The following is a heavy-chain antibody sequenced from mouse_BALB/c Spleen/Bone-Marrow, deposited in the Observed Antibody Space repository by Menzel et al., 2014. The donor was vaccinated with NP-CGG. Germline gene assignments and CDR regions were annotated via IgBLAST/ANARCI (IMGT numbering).Heavy chain of an antibody. CDR3: AKIGTTTGAMVY. D-gene: IGHD2-14*01. Sequence: QVQLQQSGPGLVQPSQSLTITCTVSGFSLTSYGVHWVRQSPGKGLEWLGVIWRGGSTDYNAAFMSRLSITKGNSKSKVFFKMNSLQADDTAIYYCAKIGTTTGAMVYWGQGTSVTVSS. CDR2: IWRGGST. CDR1: GFSLTSYG. J-gene: IGHJ4*01. V-gene: IGHV2-5*01.